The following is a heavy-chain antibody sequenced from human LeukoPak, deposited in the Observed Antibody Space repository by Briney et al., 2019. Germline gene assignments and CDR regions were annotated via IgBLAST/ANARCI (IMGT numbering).Heavy chain of an antibody. CDR1: GGSISSSSYY. Sequence: SETLSLTCTISGGSISSSSYYWGWIRQPPGKGLEWIGSIYYSGSTYYNPSLKSRVTTSVDTSKNQFSLKLSSVTAADTAVYYCARDSPPDYWGQGTLVTVSS. V-gene: IGHV4-39*07. CDR3: ARDSPPDY. J-gene: IGHJ4*02. CDR2: IYYSGST.